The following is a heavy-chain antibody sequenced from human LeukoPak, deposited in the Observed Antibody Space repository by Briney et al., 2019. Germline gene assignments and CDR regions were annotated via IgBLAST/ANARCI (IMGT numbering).Heavy chain of an antibody. V-gene: IGHV4-59*01. Sequence: SETLSLTCTVSGGSISSYYWSRIRQPPGKGLEWIGYIYYSGSTNYNPSLKSRVTISVDTSKNQFSLKLSSVTAADTAVYYCTRGYSYGSFDYWGQGTLVTVSS. CDR1: GGSISSYY. D-gene: IGHD5-18*01. CDR3: TRGYSYGSFDY. CDR2: IYYSGST. J-gene: IGHJ4*02.